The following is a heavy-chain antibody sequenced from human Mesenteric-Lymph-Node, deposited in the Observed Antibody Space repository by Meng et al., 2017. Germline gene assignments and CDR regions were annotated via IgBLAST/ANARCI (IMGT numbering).Heavy chain of an antibody. J-gene: IGHJ5*02. Sequence: QVQLEQSGPGVEKPGDSVKVSCTVADYTFISYGISWVRQAPGQGLEWMGWISAYNGNTNYAQKLQGRVTMIKDTSTSSAYMELWSMRSDDTAVYYCAASSSSWYQNWFDPWGQGTLVTVSS. V-gene: IGHV1-18*01. CDR1: DYTFISYG. CDR3: AASSSSWYQNWFDP. CDR2: ISAYNGNT. D-gene: IGHD6-13*01.